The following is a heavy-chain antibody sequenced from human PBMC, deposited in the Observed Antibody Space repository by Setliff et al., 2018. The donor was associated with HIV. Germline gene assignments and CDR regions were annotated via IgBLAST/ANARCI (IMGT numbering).Heavy chain of an antibody. D-gene: IGHD6-19*01. CDR2: INHSGIT. V-gene: IGHV4-34*01. J-gene: IGHJ4*02. CDR3: ARDHLSSKPTVAIDY. Sequence: SETLSLTCAVYGGSFSDSYWSWIRQAPGKGLEWIGEINHSGITHYSPSLETRVTMFADDAKNSLYLQMNSLRAEDTALYYCARDHLSSKPTVAIDYWGQGTLVTVSS. CDR1: GGSFSDSY.